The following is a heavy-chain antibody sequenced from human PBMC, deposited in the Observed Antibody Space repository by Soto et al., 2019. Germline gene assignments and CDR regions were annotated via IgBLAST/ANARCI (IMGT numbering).Heavy chain of an antibody. J-gene: IGHJ4*02. CDR3: ARGEYYYDSSGSVDY. CDR1: GYTFTSYG. V-gene: IGHV1-46*01. Sequence: ASVKVSCKASGYTFTSYGISWVRQAPGQGLEWMGIINPSGGSTSYAQKFQGRVTMTRDTSTSTVYMELSSLRSEDTAVYYCARGEYYYDSSGSVDYWGQGTLVTVSS. CDR2: INPSGGST. D-gene: IGHD3-22*01.